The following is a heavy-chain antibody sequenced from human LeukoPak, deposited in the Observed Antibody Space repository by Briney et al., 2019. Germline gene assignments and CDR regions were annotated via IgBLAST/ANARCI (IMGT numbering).Heavy chain of an antibody. J-gene: IGHJ5*02. CDR1: GFTFSFYG. CDR2: IRFDGSDK. V-gene: IGHV3-30*02. CDR3: ARRTDYGADTDDH. Sequence: GGSLRLSCAASGFTFSFYGIHWVRQALGKGLEWVAFIRFDGSDKYYADSVKGRFNVSRDNSKNTLYMHMSSLRVEDTAVYYCARRTDYGADTDDHWGQGTLVTVSS. D-gene: IGHD4-17*01.